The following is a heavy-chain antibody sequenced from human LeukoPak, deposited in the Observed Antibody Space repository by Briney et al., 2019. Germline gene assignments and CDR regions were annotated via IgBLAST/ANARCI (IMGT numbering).Heavy chain of an antibody. V-gene: IGHV4-34*01. CDR1: GGSFSGYY. D-gene: IGHD5-18*01. CDR2: INHSGST. Sequence: SETLSLTCAVYGGSFSGYYWSWIRQPPGKGLEWIGEINHSGSTNYNPSLKSRVTISVDTSKNQFSLKLSSVTAADTAVYYCASRRGRGYSYGFYYWFDPWGQGTLVTVSS. J-gene: IGHJ5*02. CDR3: ASRRGRGYSYGFYYWFDP.